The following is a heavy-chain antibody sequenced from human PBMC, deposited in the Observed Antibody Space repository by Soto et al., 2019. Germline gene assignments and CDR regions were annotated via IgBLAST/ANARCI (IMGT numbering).Heavy chain of an antibody. CDR2: INHSGST. CDR1: GGSISSSSYY. V-gene: IGHV4-39*07. D-gene: IGHD2-8*02. Sequence: SETLSLTCTVSGGSISSSSYYWGWIRQPPGKGLEWIGEINHSGSTNYNPSLKSRVTISVDTSKNQFSLKLTSVTAADTAVYYCARDKITGLFDCWGQGTLVTVSS. J-gene: IGHJ4*02. CDR3: ARDKITGLFDC.